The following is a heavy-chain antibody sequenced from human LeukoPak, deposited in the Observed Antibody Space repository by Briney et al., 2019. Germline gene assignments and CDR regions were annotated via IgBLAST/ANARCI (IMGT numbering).Heavy chain of an antibody. D-gene: IGHD3-22*01. V-gene: IGHV4-39*01. CDR2: IYYSGST. Sequence: PSETLSLTCTVSGGSISSSSYYWGWIRQPPGKGLEWIGSIYYSGSTYYNPSLKSRVTISVDTSKNQFSLKLSSVTAADTAVYYCARQFLPGYYDSSGYWNYWGQGTLVTVSS. J-gene: IGHJ4*02. CDR3: ARQFLPGYYDSSGYWNY. CDR1: GGSISSSSYY.